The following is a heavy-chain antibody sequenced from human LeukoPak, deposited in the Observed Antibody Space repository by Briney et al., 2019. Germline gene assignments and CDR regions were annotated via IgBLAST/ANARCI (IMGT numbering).Heavy chain of an antibody. D-gene: IGHD4-17*01. CDR1: GLTFSSYS. Sequence: SGGSLRLSCAASGLTFSSYSMNWVRQAPGKGLEWASSISSSSSYIYYADSVKGRFTISRDNAKNSLYLQMNSLRAEDTAVYYCARSDGDLYFDYWGQGTLVTVSS. CDR2: ISSSSSYI. CDR3: ARSDGDLYFDY. V-gene: IGHV3-21*01. J-gene: IGHJ4*02.